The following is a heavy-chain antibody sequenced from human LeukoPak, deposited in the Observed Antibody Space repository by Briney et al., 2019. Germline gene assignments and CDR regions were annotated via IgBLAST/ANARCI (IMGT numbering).Heavy chain of an antibody. J-gene: IGHJ3*02. D-gene: IGHD3-22*01. CDR1: GGSISSYY. CDR2: IYTSGST. V-gene: IGHV4-4*07. Sequence: PSETLSLTCTVSGGSISSYYWSWIRQPAGKGLEWIGRIYTSGSTNYNPSLKSRVTMSVDTSKNQFSLKLSSVTAADTAVYYCARGLYYYNSSGYRGGSIAFDIWGQGTMVTVSS. CDR3: ARGLYYYNSSGYRGGSIAFDI.